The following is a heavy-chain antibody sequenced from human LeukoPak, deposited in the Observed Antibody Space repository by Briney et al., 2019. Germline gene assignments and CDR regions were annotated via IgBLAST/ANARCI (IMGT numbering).Heavy chain of an antibody. D-gene: IGHD6-19*01. V-gene: IGHV3-30*02. Sequence: PGGSLRLSCAASGFTFSRYGMHWVRQVPGKGLEWVAFIRYDGSNKYYADSVKGRFTISRDNSKNTLFLQMNSLRAGDTAVYYCAKVVRPAWDSSGWTGNWFDPWGQGTLVTVSS. J-gene: IGHJ5*02. CDR1: GFTFSRYG. CDR2: IRYDGSNK. CDR3: AKVVRPAWDSSGWTGNWFDP.